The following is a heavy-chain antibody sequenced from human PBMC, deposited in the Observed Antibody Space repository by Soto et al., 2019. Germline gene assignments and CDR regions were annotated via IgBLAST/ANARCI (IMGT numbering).Heavy chain of an antibody. J-gene: IGHJ4*02. CDR2: IIPIFGTA. CDR1: GGTFSSYA. V-gene: IGHV1-69*01. CDR3: ARDHDIIGYYFDY. Sequence: QVQLVQSGAEVKKPGSSVKVSCKASGGTFSSYAISWVRQAPGQGLEWMGGIIPIFGTANYAQKFQGRVTSIADESTRTAYMELSTLGYEGTDLYYFARDHDIIGYYFDYSGPGTLVTVSS. D-gene: IGHD3-22*01.